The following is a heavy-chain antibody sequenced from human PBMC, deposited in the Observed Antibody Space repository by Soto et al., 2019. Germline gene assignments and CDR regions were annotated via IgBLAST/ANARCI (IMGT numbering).Heavy chain of an antibody. J-gene: IGHJ4*02. V-gene: IGHV3-11*01. Sequence: GGSLRLSCAASGFTFSDYYMSWIRQAPGKGLEWVSYISSSGSTIYYADSVKGRFTISRDNAKNSLYLQMNSLRAEDTAVYYCARDSAQYYDFWSGYYDWGQGTLVTVSS. CDR3: ARDSAQYYDFWSGYYD. D-gene: IGHD3-3*01. CDR1: GFTFSDYY. CDR2: ISSSGSTI.